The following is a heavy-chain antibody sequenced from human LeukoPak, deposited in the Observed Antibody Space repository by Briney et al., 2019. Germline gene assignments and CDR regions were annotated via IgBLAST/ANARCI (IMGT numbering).Heavy chain of an antibody. D-gene: IGHD3-10*01. CDR1: GFTFSSYA. J-gene: IGHJ4*02. V-gene: IGHV3-30-3*01. CDR3: ARSHYYGSGSNVDS. CDR2: ISYDGSNK. Sequence: PGRSLRLSCAASGFTFSSYAMHWVRQAPGKGLEWVAVISYDGSNKYYADSVKGRFTISRDNSKNTLYLQMNSLRAEDTAVYYCARSHYYGSGSNVDSWGQGTLVTVSS.